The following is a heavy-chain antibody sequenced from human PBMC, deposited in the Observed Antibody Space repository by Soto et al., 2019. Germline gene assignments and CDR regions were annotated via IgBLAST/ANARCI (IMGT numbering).Heavy chain of an antibody. J-gene: IGHJ5*02. CDR2: INHSGST. CDR3: ASIAARPRAGWFDP. D-gene: IGHD6-6*01. CDR1: GGSFSGYY. Sequence: QVQLQQWGAGLLKPSETLSLTCAVYGGSFSGYYWSWIRQPPGKGLEWIGEINHSGSTNYNPSLNSRVTISVDTSKNQFSLKLSSVTAADTAVYYCASIAARPRAGWFDPWGQGTLVTVSS. V-gene: IGHV4-34*01.